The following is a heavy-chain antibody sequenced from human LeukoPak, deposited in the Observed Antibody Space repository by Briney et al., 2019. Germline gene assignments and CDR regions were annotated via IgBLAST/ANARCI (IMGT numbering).Heavy chain of an antibody. D-gene: IGHD1-26*01. CDR3: ARPEPGGGSGSYQGTFDY. Sequence: ASVKVSCKASGYTFTGYYMHWVRQAPGQGLEWMGWINPNSGGTNYAQKFQGRVTMTRDTSISTAYMELSRLRSDGTAVYYCARPEPGGGSGSYQGTFDYWGQGTLVTVSS. V-gene: IGHV1-2*02. CDR2: INPNSGGT. CDR1: GYTFTGYY. J-gene: IGHJ4*02.